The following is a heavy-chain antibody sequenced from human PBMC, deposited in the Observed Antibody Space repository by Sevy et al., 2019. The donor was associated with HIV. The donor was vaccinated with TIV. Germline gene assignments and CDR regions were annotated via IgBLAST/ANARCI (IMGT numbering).Heavy chain of an antibody. Sequence: GGSRRLSCAASGFTFSNAWMSWVRQAPGKGLEWVGRIKSKAEGATRDFAAPVKGRLLISRDDSRSTVYLQMNSLKTEDPAVYYCTAGVGASDFDYWGQGTLVTVSS. J-gene: IGHJ4*02. CDR2: IKSKAEGATR. CDR3: TAGVGASDFDY. V-gene: IGHV3-15*01. CDR1: GFTFSNAW. D-gene: IGHD1-26*01.